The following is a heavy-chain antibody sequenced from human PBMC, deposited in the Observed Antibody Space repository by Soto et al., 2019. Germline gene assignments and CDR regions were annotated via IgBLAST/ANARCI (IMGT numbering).Heavy chain of an antibody. Sequence: PGGSLRLSCEGSGFTFSDYYISWIRQAPGKGLEWISYSSNSGTFSRYADSVKGRFSISRDNTKNLLYLQMNSLRAEDTAVYYFTDYWGQGTLVTVSS. CDR1: GFTFSDYY. CDR3: TDY. J-gene: IGHJ4*02. CDR2: SSNSGTFS. V-gene: IGHV3-11*06.